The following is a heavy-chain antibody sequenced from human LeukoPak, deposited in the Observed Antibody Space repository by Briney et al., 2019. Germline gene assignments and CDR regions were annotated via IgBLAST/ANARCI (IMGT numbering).Heavy chain of an antibody. Sequence: GGSLRLSCATSGFIFSTYALSWVRQAPGKGLEWASSISGSGGSTYHADSVKGRFTISRDSSKNTLYLQMNSLRAEDTAIYYCARVIRAAPGKGYFDYWGQGPLVTVS. J-gene: IGHJ4*02. D-gene: IGHD6-13*01. CDR2: ISGSGGST. CDR1: GFIFSTYA. CDR3: ARVIRAAPGKGYFDY. V-gene: IGHV3-23*01.